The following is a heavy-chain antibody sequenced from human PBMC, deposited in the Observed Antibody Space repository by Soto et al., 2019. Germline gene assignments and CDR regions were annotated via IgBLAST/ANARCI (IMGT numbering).Heavy chain of an antibody. CDR3: AHILGLILDVGWFDP. J-gene: IGHJ5*02. D-gene: IGHD3-3*01. CDR1: GFSLSTSGVG. Sequence: QITLKESGPTLVKPTQTLTLTCTFSGFSLSTSGVGVGWIRQPPGKALEWLALIYWDDDKRYSPSLKSRLTITKDTSKNQVVLTMTNMDPVDTATYYCAHILGLILDVGWFDPWGQGTLVTVSS. V-gene: IGHV2-5*02. CDR2: IYWDDDK.